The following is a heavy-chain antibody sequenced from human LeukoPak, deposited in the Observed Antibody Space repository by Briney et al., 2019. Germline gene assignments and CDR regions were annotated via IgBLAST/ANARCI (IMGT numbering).Heavy chain of an antibody. CDR1: GLTFSRDA. CDR2: ISYDGSNK. Sequence: GGSLRHSCAAAGLTFSRDAMYLVGEAPGKGMEWVAVISYDGSNKYYADSVKGRFTISRDNSKNTLYLQMNSLRAEDTAVYYCAREGLYYYGSGTYYKLGFDYWGQGTLVTVSS. J-gene: IGHJ4*02. CDR3: AREGLYYYGSGTYYKLGFDY. V-gene: IGHV3-30*04. D-gene: IGHD3-10*01.